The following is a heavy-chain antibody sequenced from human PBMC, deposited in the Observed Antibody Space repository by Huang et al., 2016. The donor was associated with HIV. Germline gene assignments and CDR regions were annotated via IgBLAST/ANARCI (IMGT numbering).Heavy chain of an antibody. CDR3: ATWPPGSQMRAFDI. Sequence: QVQLQESGPGLVKPSQTLSLTCTVSGASISSGSYYWPWIRQPAGKGLEWIGHIYTSGSTNYNPSLKRRVTISIDTSKNHFSLRLNSVTAADTAVYYCATWPPGSQMRAFDIWGPGTMITVSS. V-gene: IGHV4-61*09. J-gene: IGHJ3*02. CDR2: IYTSGST. D-gene: IGHD2-15*01. CDR1: GASISSGSYY.